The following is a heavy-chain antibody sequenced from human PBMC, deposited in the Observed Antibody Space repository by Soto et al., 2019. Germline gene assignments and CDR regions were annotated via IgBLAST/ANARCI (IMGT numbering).Heavy chain of an antibody. CDR1: GSIFSSYG. CDR2: TSYDGRNT. J-gene: IGHJ4*02. D-gene: IGHD1-1*01. V-gene: IGHV3-30*03. CDR3: ARVTTHRSWFDY. Sequence: GGSLRLSCAASGSIFSSYGMHWVRQAPGKGLEWVAVTSYDGRNTNYADSVRGRFTISRDNSKNTLYLQMNSLRAEDTAVYYCARVTTHRSWFDYWGQETLVTGSS.